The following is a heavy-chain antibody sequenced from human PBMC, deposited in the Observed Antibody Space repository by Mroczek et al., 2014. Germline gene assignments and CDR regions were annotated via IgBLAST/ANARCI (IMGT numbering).Heavy chain of an antibody. Sequence: VQLVQSGAEVKKPGSSVKVSCKASGGTFSSYAISWVRQAPGQGLEWMGGIIPIFGTANYAQKFQGRVTITADESTSTAYMELSSLRSEDTAVYYCARVAIVVVPAAHPGDNWFDPWGQGTLVTVSS. CDR1: GGTFSSYA. V-gene: IGHV1-69*12. CDR2: IIPIFGTA. CDR3: ARVAIVVVPAAHPGDNWFDP. D-gene: IGHD2-2*01. J-gene: IGHJ5*02.